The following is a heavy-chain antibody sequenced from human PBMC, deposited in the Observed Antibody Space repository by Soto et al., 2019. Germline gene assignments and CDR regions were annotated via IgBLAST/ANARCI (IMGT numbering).Heavy chain of an antibody. V-gene: IGHV2-5*02. J-gene: IGHJ5*02. CDR3: ALPIVGATIHWFDP. CDR1: GFSLSTSGVG. D-gene: IGHD1-26*01. Sequence: QITLKESGPTLVKPTQTLTLTCTFSGFSLSTSGVGVGWIRQPPGKALEWLALIYWDDDKRYSPSLKSRLTITKDTSKNQVVLTMTNMDPVDTATYYCALPIVGATIHWFDPWGQGTLVTVSS. CDR2: IYWDDDK.